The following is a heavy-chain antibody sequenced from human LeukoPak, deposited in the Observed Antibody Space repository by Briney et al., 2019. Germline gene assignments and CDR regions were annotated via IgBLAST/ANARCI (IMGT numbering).Heavy chain of an antibody. Sequence: PGRSLRLSCAASGFTFSSYWMSWVRQAPGKGLEWVANIKQDGSEKHYVDSVKGRFTISRDNAKNSLFLQMNSLRVEDTAVYYCARDYDFWSGYYYYWGQGTLVTVSS. J-gene: IGHJ4*02. CDR3: ARDYDFWSGYYYY. CDR2: IKQDGSEK. D-gene: IGHD3-3*01. CDR1: GFTFSSYW. V-gene: IGHV3-7*01.